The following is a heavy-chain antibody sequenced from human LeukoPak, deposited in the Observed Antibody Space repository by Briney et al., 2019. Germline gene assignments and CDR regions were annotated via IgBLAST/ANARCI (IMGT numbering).Heavy chain of an antibody. D-gene: IGHD1-26*01. CDR2: ISGSGGST. J-gene: IGHJ4*02. V-gene: IGHV3-23*01. CDR1: GFTFSSYA. CDR3: AKDLAGSGSYSFDY. Sequence: PGGSLRLSCAASGFTFSSYAMNWVRQAPGRGLEWVSAISGSGGSTYYADSAKGRFTISRDNSKNTLYLQMNSLRAEDTAVYYCAKDLAGSGSYSFDYWGQGTLVTVSS.